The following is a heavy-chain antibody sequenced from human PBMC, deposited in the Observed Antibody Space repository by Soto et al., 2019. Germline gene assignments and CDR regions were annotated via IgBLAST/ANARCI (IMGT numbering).Heavy chain of an antibody. V-gene: IGHV4-61*01. Sequence: QVQLQESGPGLVRPSETLSLTCTVSGGSVTTGSYNWSWIRRPPGKGLEWIRNIFFTGITHYNPSLNNRVTMSVDTSKNQFSLTLASVTAADTAVYYCARDGDGMDVWGQGTTVTVSS. CDR1: GGSVTTGSYN. D-gene: IGHD3-16*01. CDR3: ARDGDGMDV. CDR2: IFFTGIT. J-gene: IGHJ6*02.